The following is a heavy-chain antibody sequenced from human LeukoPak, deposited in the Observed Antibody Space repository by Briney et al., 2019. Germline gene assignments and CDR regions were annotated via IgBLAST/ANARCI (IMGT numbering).Heavy chain of an antibody. Sequence: GGSLRLXCAASGFTFSNAWMSWVRQAPGKGLEWVGRIKSKTDGGTTDYAAPVKGRFTISRDDSKNTLYLQMNSLKTEDTAVYYCTTRVMITFGGVIDPDYWGQGTLVTVSS. CDR3: TTRVMITFGGVIDPDY. D-gene: IGHD3-16*02. J-gene: IGHJ4*02. CDR1: GFTFSNAW. V-gene: IGHV3-15*01. CDR2: IKSKTDGGTT.